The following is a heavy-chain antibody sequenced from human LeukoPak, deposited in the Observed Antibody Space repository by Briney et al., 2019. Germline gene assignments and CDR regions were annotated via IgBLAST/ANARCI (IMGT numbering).Heavy chain of an antibody. CDR3: AGESAAFDI. CDR2: INPSGGST. Sequence: ASVKVSCKASGYTFTSYGISWVRQAPGQGLEWMGIINPSGGSTSSAQKFQGRVTMTRDTSTSTVYMELSSLRSEDTAVYYCAGESAAFDIWGQGTMVTVSS. CDR1: GYTFTSYG. V-gene: IGHV1-46*01. J-gene: IGHJ3*02.